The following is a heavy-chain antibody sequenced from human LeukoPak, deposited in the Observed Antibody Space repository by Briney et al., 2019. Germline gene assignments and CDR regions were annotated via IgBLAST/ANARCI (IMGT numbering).Heavy chain of an antibody. V-gene: IGHV3-15*01. Sequence: GGSLRLSCAAPGFTFRNAWMSWVRETPGKGLEWVGRIKDRTDGGTTDYAAPVKGRITISRDDSKNTVYLQMNSLKPEDTAVYYCTPNYIGWSQGNLVTVSS. D-gene: IGHD5-24*01. CDR2: IKDRTDGGTT. J-gene: IGHJ4*02. CDR3: TPNYIG. CDR1: GFTFRNAW.